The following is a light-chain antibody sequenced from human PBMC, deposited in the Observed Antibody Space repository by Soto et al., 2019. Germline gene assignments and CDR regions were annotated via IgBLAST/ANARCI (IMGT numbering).Light chain of an antibody. CDR2: GAS. CDR1: QTVNNNY. V-gene: IGKV3-20*01. Sequence: ELVLTQSPGTLSLFPGERATLSCRASQTVNNNYLAWYQQIPGQAPRLLISGASGRATGTPDRFSGSASGTDFTLTISRLEPEDFAVYYCQQYGSSALTFGGGTKVEIK. CDR3: QQYGSSALT. J-gene: IGKJ4*01.